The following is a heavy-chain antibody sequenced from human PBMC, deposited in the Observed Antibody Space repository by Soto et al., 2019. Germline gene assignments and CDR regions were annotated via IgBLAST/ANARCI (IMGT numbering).Heavy chain of an antibody. CDR3: AKSEEDSSAYVRYFDY. V-gene: IGHV3-30*18. Sequence: GGSVSLSCAAYAFSFSIYGVRWDRPAPSRGPERLADMLGDITPHFYTETDKGQFTSCRNNFEDALHLQINSQRGEDTAVYYGAKSEEDSSAYVRYFDYWGQGTMVTVSS. J-gene: IGHJ4*02. D-gene: IGHD3-22*01. CDR2: MLGDITPH. CDR1: AFSFSIYG.